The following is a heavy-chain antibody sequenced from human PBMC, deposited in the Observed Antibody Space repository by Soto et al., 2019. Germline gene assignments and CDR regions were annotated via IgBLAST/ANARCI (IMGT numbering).Heavy chain of an antibody. J-gene: IGHJ4*02. CDR1: GYTFTSYG. D-gene: IGHD2-2*02. V-gene: IGHV1-18*01. CDR2: ISAYNGNT. Sequence: ASVKVSCKASGYTFTSYGISWVRQAPGQGLEWMGWISAYNGNTNYAQKLQGRVTMTTDTSTSTAYMELRSLRSDDTAVYYCARDLRGGVVVPAAIPLFDYWGQGTLVTVSS. CDR3: ARDLRGGVVVPAAIPLFDY.